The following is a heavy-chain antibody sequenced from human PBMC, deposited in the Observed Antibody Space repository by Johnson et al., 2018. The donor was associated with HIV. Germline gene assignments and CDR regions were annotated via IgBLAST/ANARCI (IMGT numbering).Heavy chain of an antibody. D-gene: IGHD2-2*01. V-gene: IGHV3-30-3*01. Sequence: QVYLVESGGGVVQPGRSLRLSCAASGFTFSSYAMHWVRQAPGKGLEWVAVISYVGSNKDYADSVKGRFTISRDNSKNTLYLQMNSLRREDTAVYHCARAPLGYCSSSTCITDAFDVWGQGTMVTVSS. CDR2: ISYVGSNK. CDR1: GFTFSSYA. CDR3: ARAPLGYCSSSTCITDAFDV. J-gene: IGHJ3*01.